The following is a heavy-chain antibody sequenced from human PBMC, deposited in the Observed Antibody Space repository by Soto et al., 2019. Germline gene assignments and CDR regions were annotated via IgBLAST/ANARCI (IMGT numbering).Heavy chain of an antibody. CDR1: GVSVSTYGVG. V-gene: IGHV2-5*02. CDR2: IYWDDDT. CDR3: AHRPGFSMAFDY. J-gene: IGHJ4*02. D-gene: IGHD3-10*01. Sequence: SATTPVHPTHSPPLPCNFSGVSVSTYGVGAGWIRQPPGKALEWLALIYWDDDTRFSPSLNSRLAITKDTSKSQVVLTMTHMDPVDTATYYCAHRPGFSMAFDYWGPGSLVTVA.